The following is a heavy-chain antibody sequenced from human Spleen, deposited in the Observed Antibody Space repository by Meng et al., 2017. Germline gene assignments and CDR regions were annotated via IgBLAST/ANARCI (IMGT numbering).Heavy chain of an antibody. CDR3: ARGYYDSSGYWGY. Sequence: ASVKVSCKASGYTFSDYYLHWVRQAPGQGLEWMGRIYPNSGATDYEHKFQGRVTMTRDASISTVYMELGRLRSGDTAVYYCARGYYDSSGYWGYWGQGTLVTVSS. CDR1: GYTFSDYY. J-gene: IGHJ4*02. CDR2: IYPNSGAT. D-gene: IGHD3-22*01. V-gene: IGHV1-2*06.